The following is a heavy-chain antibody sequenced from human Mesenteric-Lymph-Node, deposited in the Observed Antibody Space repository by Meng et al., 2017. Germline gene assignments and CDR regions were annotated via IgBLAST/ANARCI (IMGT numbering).Heavy chain of an antibody. CDR3: ASSIFGVVIISPLGY. Sequence: VDLWESGAEGKKPGSSVKVSCKASGGTFSSYAISWVRQAPGQGLEWMGRIIPILGIANYAQKFQGRVTITADKSTSTAYMELSSLRSEDTAVYYCASSIFGVVIISPLGYWGQGTLVTVSS. V-gene: IGHV1-69*09. D-gene: IGHD3-3*01. CDR1: GGTFSSYA. J-gene: IGHJ4*02. CDR2: IIPILGIA.